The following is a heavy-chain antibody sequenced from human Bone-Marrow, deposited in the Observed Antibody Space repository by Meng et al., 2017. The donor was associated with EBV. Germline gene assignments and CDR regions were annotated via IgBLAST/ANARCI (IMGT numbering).Heavy chain of an antibody. CDR2: IYYSGST. D-gene: IGHD3-10*01. V-gene: IGHV4-30-4*01. CDR1: VAALISGGFF. J-gene: IGHJ5*02. CDR3: ARGSMLRGVITWFGP. Sequence: QVRLRESSQGLGSPCQPLSRSCAFAVAALISGGFFWSWIRQPPGKSLEWIVYIYYSGSTYYNPSLKSRVTISVDTSKNQFSLKLSSVTATDTAVYYCARGSMLRGVITWFGPWGQGTLVTVSS.